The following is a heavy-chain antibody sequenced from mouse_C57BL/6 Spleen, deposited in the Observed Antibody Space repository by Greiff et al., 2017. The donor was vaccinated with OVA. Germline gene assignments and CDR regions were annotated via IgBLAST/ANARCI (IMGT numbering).Heavy chain of an antibody. CDR3: ARCGGYDYERGTWFAY. CDR1: GYTFTSYW. V-gene: IGHV1-69*01. Sequence: QVHVKQPGAELVMPGASVKLSCKASGYTFTSYWMHWVKQRPGQGLEWIGEIDPSDSYTNYNQKFKGKSTLTVDKSSSTAYMQLSSLTSEDSAVYYCARCGGYDYERGTWFAYWGQGTLVTVSA. D-gene: IGHD2-4*01. CDR2: IDPSDSYT. J-gene: IGHJ3*01.